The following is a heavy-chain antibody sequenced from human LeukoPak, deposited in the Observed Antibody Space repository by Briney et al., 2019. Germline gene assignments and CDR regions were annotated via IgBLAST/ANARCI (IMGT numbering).Heavy chain of an antibody. D-gene: IGHD1-7*01. CDR1: GFTFSTYD. V-gene: IGHV3-13*01. J-gene: IGHJ2*01. CDR2: IGAAGDT. CDR3: ARGWNSFWYFDF. Sequence: PGGSLRLSCAASGFTFSTYDMHWVRQVTGKDLEWVSAIGAAGDTYYLDSVKGRFTISRENVKNSLYLQMNSLRVEDTAVYYCARGWNSFWYFDFWGRGTQVTVSS.